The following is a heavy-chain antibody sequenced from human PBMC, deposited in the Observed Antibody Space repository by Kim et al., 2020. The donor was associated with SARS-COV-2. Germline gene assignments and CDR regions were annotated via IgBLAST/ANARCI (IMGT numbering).Heavy chain of an antibody. J-gene: IGHJ6*02. V-gene: IGHV3-21*01. D-gene: IGHD3-10*01. CDR2: ISSSSSYI. Sequence: GGSLRLSCAASGFTFSTYSMNWVRQAPGKGLEWVSSISSSSSYIHYADSVQGRFTISRDNAKNSLYLQMVSLRVDDTAVYYCAKEPGSPRRTYGMDVWGQGTTVTVSS. CDR1: GFTFSTYS. CDR3: AKEPGSPRRTYGMDV.